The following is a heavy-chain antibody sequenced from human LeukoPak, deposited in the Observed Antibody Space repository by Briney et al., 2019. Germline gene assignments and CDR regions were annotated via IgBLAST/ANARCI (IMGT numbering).Heavy chain of an antibody. V-gene: IGHV6-1*01. CDR1: GDSVSTNSAA. Sequence: SQTLSLTCAISGDSVSTNSAAWNWIRQSPSRGLEWLGRTYYRSEWYNDYAASVKSRIIINSDTSKNQFSLQLNSVTSEDTAVYYCAREGRNFFDYWGQGILVTVSS. CDR2: TYYRSEWYN. J-gene: IGHJ4*02. CDR3: AREGRNFFDY.